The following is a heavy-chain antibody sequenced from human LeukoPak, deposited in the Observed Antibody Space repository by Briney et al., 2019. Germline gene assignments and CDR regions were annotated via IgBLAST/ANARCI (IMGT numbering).Heavy chain of an antibody. Sequence: GGSLRLSCAASGFTFSTYWMTWVRQAPGKGLEWVANMKRDGSEVYYANSVKGHFTTSRDNAKNSLYLQMNSLRAEDTAAYYCARYTEYYFDYWGQGTLVTVSS. V-gene: IGHV3-7*01. CDR1: GFTFSTYW. D-gene: IGHD2-2*02. CDR2: MKRDGSEV. J-gene: IGHJ4*02. CDR3: ARYTEYYFDY.